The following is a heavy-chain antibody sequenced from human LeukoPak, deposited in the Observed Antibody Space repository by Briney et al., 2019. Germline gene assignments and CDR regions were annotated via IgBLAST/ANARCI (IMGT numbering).Heavy chain of an antibody. CDR1: GGSISSGSYY. Sequence: SETLSLTCTVSGGSISSGSYYWSWIRQHPGKGLEWIGYIYYSGSTYYNPSLKSRVTISVDTSKNQFSLKLSSVTAADTAVYYCARGYRYYYYYMDVWGKGTTVTVSS. CDR3: ARGYRYYYYYMDV. D-gene: IGHD1-14*01. J-gene: IGHJ6*03. V-gene: IGHV4-31*03. CDR2: IYYSGST.